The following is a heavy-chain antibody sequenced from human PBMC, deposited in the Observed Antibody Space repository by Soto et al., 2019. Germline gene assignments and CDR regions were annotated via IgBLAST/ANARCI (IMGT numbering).Heavy chain of an antibody. CDR2: ISSSGTYI. D-gene: IGHD3-22*01. CDR3: ARGGDTSGSWPRY. J-gene: IGHJ4*02. Sequence: EVQLVESGGGLGNPGGSLRLSCAASGFTFSSYSMNWVRQAPGKGLEWVSSISSSGTYIYYADSVKGRFTISRDDAKNSLFLQTSSLRVEDTAVYYCARGGDTSGSWPRYWGQGTLVTVSS. V-gene: IGHV3-21*01. CDR1: GFTFSSYS.